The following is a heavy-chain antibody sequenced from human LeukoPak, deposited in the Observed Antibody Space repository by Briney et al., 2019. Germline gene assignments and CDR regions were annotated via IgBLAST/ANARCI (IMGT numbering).Heavy chain of an antibody. J-gene: IGHJ4*02. CDR1: GGTFSSYG. CDR3: ARDLRHVGFDY. Sequence: ASVKVSCKASGGTFSSYGISWVRQAPGQGLEWMGWISAYNGDTIYAQNLQGRVTMTTDTSTSTVYMELRSLRPDDTAVYYCARDLRHVGFDYWGQGTLVTVSS. CDR2: ISAYNGDT. V-gene: IGHV1-18*01.